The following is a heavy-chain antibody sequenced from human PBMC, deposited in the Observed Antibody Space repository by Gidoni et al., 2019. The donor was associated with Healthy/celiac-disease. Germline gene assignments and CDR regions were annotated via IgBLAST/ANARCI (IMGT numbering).Heavy chain of an antibody. V-gene: IGHV4-38-2*01. CDR2: IYHSVST. Sequence: QVQLQESGPGLVTPSETLSLTCVVSGYSISSGSYWGWIRQPPGKGLEWIGSIYHSVSTYYNPSLKSRVTISVDTSKNQFSLKLSSVTAADTAVYYCARSVYSGSYSDAFDIWGQGTMVTVSS. D-gene: IGHD1-26*01. CDR3: ARSVYSGSYSDAFDI. CDR1: GYSISSGSY. J-gene: IGHJ3*02.